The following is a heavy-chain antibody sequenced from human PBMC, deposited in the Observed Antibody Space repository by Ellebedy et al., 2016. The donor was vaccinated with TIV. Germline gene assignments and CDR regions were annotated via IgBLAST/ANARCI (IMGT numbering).Heavy chain of an antibody. CDR1: GFTFSNNY. CDR3: ARDKDFWSGYFCDY. D-gene: IGHD3-3*01. J-gene: IGHJ4*02. CDR2: IKQDGTEK. V-gene: IGHV3-7*03. Sequence: PGGSLRLSCAASGFTFSNNYMSWVRQAPGKGLEWVANIKQDGTEKYYVDSVTGRFTISRDNAKNSLYLQMNSLRAEDTAVYYCARDKDFWSGYFCDYWGQGTLVTVSS.